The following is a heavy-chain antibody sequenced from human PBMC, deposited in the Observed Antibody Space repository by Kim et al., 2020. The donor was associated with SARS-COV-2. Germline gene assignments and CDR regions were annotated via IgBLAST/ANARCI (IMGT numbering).Heavy chain of an antibody. CDR1: GGTFSSYA. V-gene: IGHV1-69*04. CDR2: IIPILGIA. J-gene: IGHJ4*02. D-gene: IGHD3-22*01. Sequence: SVKVSCKASGGTFSSYAISWVRQAPGQGLEWMGRIIPILGIANYAQKFQGRVTITADKSTSTAYMELSSLRSEDTAVYYCARVLDPIVDYYDSSGYGGYYFDYWGQGTLVTVSS. CDR3: ARVLDPIVDYYDSSGYGGYYFDY.